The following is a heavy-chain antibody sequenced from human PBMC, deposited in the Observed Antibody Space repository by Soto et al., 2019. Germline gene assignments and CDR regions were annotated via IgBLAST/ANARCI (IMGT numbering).Heavy chain of an antibody. D-gene: IGHD4-17*01. Sequence: EVQLVESGGGLVQPGRSLRLSCVASGFTADDYAMHWVRQAPGKGLEWVSGISSNSDTIDYGDSVKGRFTISRDNAKNSLFLQMNSLRPEDTALYYCAKDMKWGGMTTIHYFDSWGQGTLVTVSS. CDR2: ISSNSDTI. CDR3: AKDMKWGGMTTIHYFDS. V-gene: IGHV3-9*02. CDR1: GFTADDYA. J-gene: IGHJ4*02.